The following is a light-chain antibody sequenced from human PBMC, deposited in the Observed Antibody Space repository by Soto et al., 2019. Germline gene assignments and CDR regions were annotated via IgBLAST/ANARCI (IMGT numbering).Light chain of an antibody. CDR1: QSVSSD. CDR2: GAS. CDR3: QQYYSRPPIT. J-gene: IGKJ5*01. V-gene: IGKV3-15*01. Sequence: EIVMTQSPATLSVSPGERATLSCRASQSVSSDLAWYQQKPGLAPRLLIYGASTRATGIPARFSGSGSGTDFTLTISSLQSEDFAVHYCQQYYSRPPITFGQGTRLEIK.